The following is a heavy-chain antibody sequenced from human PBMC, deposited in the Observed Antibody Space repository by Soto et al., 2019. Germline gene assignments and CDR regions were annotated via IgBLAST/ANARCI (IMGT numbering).Heavy chain of an antibody. V-gene: IGHV3-7*05. Sequence: EVQLVESGGGLVQPGGSLRLSCAASGFTFSSYWMSWVRQAPGKGLEWVAKIKQDGSEKYYVDSVKGRFTISRDNAKNSLYLQMNSLRAEDTAVYYCARGAGADAFDLWGRGTMVTVSS. CDR1: GFTFSSYW. J-gene: IGHJ3*01. CDR3: ARGAGADAFDL. CDR2: IKQDGSEK. D-gene: IGHD6-13*01.